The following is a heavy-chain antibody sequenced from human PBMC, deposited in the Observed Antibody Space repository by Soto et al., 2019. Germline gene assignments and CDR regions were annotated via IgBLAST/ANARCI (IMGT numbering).Heavy chain of an antibody. J-gene: IGHJ4*02. Sequence: QVQLVESGGGVVQPGRSLRLSCAASGFTFSNYAMHWVRQAPGKGLEWVTVIWYDGSNKYYADSVKGRCTISRDNSKNTLYLQMNSLAAEDTAVYYCANLPPNIAENYWGQGTLVTVSA. CDR3: ANLPPNIAENY. V-gene: IGHV3-33*06. CDR1: GFTFSNYA. CDR2: IWYDGSNK. D-gene: IGHD6-13*01.